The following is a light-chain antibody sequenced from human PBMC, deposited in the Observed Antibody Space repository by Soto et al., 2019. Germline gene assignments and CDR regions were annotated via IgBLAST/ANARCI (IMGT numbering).Light chain of an antibody. J-gene: IGKJ1*01. CDR1: QSISNY. CDR2: GAS. Sequence: DIQMTQSPSSLSASVGDRVTITCRASQSISNYLNWYQQKPGKAPKLLFSGASSLQSGVPSGFSGSGSGTDFTLTISSLQPEDFATYYCQQTYLSPPTFGQGTKVDI. V-gene: IGKV1-39*01. CDR3: QQTYLSPPT.